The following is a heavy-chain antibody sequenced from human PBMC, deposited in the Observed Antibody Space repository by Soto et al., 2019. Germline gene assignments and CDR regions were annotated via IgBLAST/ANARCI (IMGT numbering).Heavy chain of an antibody. CDR2: TVNKDFSYTT. D-gene: IGHD2-2*01. CDR3: VRERYAGFEY. J-gene: IGHJ4*02. Sequence: EGQLVESGGGLVQPGGSLRFSCTSSEFSLSGQYLDWVRQAPGQGLEWVGRTVNKDFSYTTEYAAAVKGRFTISRDDSENSLYLQMTSLRTEDTAVYYCVRERYAGFEYWGQGALVTVSS. CDR1: EFSLSGQY. V-gene: IGHV3-72*01.